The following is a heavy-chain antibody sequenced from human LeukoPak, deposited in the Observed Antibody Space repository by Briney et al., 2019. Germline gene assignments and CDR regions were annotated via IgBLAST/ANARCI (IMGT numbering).Heavy chain of an antibody. D-gene: IGHD3-22*01. CDR3: ARADLYYYDSSGYFYDHAFDI. CDR1: GGSISSYY. J-gene: IGHJ3*02. Sequence: PSETLSLTCTVSGGSISSYYWSWIRQPAGKGLEWIGRIYTSGSTNYNPSLKSRVTMSVDTSKNQFSLKLSSVTAADTAVYYCARADLYYYDSSGYFYDHAFDIWGQGTMVTVSS. V-gene: IGHV4-4*07. CDR2: IYTSGST.